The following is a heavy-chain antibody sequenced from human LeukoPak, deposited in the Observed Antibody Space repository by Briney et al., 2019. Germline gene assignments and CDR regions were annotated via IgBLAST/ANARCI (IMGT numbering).Heavy chain of an antibody. Sequence: SETLSLTCTVSGGSISSYYWSWIRQPPGKGLEWIGYIYYSGSTNYNPSLKSRVTISVNTSKNQFSLKLSSVTAADTAVYYCARGYCSGGSCYSVGSYYFDYWGQGTLVTVSS. CDR2: IYYSGST. D-gene: IGHD2-15*01. J-gene: IGHJ4*02. CDR3: ARGYCSGGSCYSVGSYYFDY. V-gene: IGHV4-59*08. CDR1: GGSISSYY.